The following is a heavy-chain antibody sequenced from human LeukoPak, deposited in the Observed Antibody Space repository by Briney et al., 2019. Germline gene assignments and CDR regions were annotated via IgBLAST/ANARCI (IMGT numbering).Heavy chain of an antibody. CDR1: GGSMSSYY. CDR3: ARVGGGSAPYYAMDV. J-gene: IGHJ6*02. Sequence: SETLSLTCTVSGGSMSSYYWSWIRQPPGKGLEWIGYIYYSGSTNYNPSLKSRVTMSVDTSENQFSLRLNSVNPEDTAVYYCARVGGGSAPYYAMDVWGQGTTVTVSS. CDR2: IYYSGST. V-gene: IGHV4-59*08. D-gene: IGHD2-15*01.